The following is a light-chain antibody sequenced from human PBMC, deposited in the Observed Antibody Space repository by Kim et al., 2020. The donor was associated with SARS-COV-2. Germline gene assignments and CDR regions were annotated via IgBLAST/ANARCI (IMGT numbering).Light chain of an antibody. CDR2: LNSDGSH. Sequence: QLVLTQSPSASASLGASVKLTCTLSSGHSRNAIAWHQQQPERGPRYLMKLNSDGSHTKGDGIPDRFSGSSSGAERYLTISSLQSEDEADYYCQTWDTGTHVFGGRTQLTVL. J-gene: IGLJ3*02. V-gene: IGLV4-69*01. CDR1: SGHSRNA. CDR3: QTWDTGTHV.